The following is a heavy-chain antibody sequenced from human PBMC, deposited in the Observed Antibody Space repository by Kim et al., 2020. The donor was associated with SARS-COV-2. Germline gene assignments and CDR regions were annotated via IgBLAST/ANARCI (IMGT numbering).Heavy chain of an antibody. CDR3: ASGHSSGWYNWFDP. J-gene: IGHJ5*02. CDR2: INHSGST. V-gene: IGHV4-34*01. D-gene: IGHD6-19*01. Sequence: SETLSLTCAVYGGSFSGYYWSWIRQPPGQGLEWIGEINHSGSTNYNPSLKSRVTISVDTSKNQFSLKLSSVTAADTAVYYCASGHSSGWYNWFDPLGQGT. CDR1: GGSFSGYY.